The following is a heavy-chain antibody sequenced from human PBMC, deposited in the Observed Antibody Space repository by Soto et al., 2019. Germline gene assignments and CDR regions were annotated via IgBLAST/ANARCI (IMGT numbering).Heavy chain of an antibody. V-gene: IGHV3-7*03. J-gene: IGHJ3*02. Sequence: LRLSCAASGFTFSSYWMSWVRQAPGKGLEWVANIKQDGSEKYYVDSVKGRFTISRDNAKNSLYLQMNSLRAEDTAVYYCARTAYCSGGSCYRTAFDIWGQGTMVTVSS. CDR3: ARTAYCSGGSCYRTAFDI. CDR2: IKQDGSEK. D-gene: IGHD2-15*01. CDR1: GFTFSSYW.